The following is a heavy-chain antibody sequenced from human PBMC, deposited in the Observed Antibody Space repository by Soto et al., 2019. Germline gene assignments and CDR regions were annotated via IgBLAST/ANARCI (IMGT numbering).Heavy chain of an antibody. CDR2: IYSGGDT. D-gene: IGHD6-19*01. V-gene: IGHV3-53*01. J-gene: IGHJ2*01. CDR1: GFTVSSNH. Sequence: EVQLVESGGGLIQPGGSLRLSCAASGFTVSSNHMSWVRQAPGKGLEWVSVIYSGGDTHYADSVKGRFTISRDNSTNTVYLQMNRLRAEDTAVYYCARDRLVYWYFDLWGRGTLVTVSS. CDR3: ARDRLVYWYFDL.